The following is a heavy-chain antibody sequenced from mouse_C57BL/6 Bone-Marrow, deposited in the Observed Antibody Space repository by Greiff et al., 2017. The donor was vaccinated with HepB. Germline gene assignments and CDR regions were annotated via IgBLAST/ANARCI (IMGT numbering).Heavy chain of an antibody. CDR3: TRGGFSTSEVATDCTIED. D-gene: IGHD1-1*01. Sequence: QVQLQQPGAELVMPGASVKLSCKASGYTFTSYWMHWVKQRPGQGLEWIGEIDPSDSYTNYNQKFKGKSTLTVDKSSSTAYMQLSSLTSEDSAVYCCTRGGFSTSEVATDCTIEDWGTGAAVTVSS. J-gene: IGHJ1*03. CDR1: GYTFTSYW. CDR2: IDPSDSYT. V-gene: IGHV1-69*01.